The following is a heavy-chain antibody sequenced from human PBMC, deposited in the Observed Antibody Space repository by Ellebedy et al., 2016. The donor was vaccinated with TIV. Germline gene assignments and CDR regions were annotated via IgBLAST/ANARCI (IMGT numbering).Heavy chain of an antibody. CDR1: GFTFTLYW. CDR3: ARDWVYTIDQ. D-gene: IGHD2-8*01. V-gene: IGHV3-74*01. CDR2: ITSDGSST. Sequence: PGGTLRLSCVASGFTFTLYWMHWVRHTPGQGLVWVSRITSDGSSTIYADSVKGRFTISRDNAKKTVYLQMNNLRADDTAVYYCARDWVYTIDQWGQGTLVTVSS. J-gene: IGHJ4*02.